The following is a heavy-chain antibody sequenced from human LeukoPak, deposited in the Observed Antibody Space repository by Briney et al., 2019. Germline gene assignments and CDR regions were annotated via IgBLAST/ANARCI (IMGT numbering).Heavy chain of an antibody. CDR1: GFTFSSYA. V-gene: IGHV3-23*01. J-gene: IGHJ4*02. CDR3: AKVSSGWYFDS. D-gene: IGHD6-19*01. Sequence: PGGSLRLSCAASGFTFSSYAMSWVRQAPGKGLEWVSGITVSGGTTYYADSVKGRFTFSRDNSKNTRYLQMNSLRAEDTAVYYCAKVSSGWYFDSWGQGTLVTVSS. CDR2: ITVSGGTT.